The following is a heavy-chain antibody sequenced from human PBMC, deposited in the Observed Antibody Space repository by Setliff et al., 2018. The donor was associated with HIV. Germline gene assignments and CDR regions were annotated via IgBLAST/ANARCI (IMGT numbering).Heavy chain of an antibody. Sequence: PGESLTISCAASGFTFSHYWMGWVRQAPGKGLEWVANIKQDESEKYYVDSVKGRFTISRDNAKNSLYLQMNSLRAEDTAVYYCAREGSSGYYYVMGYFDYWGQGTLVTVSS. J-gene: IGHJ4*02. V-gene: IGHV3-7*01. CDR2: IKQDESEK. CDR3: AREGSSGYYYVMGYFDY. CDR1: GFTFSHYW. D-gene: IGHD3-22*01.